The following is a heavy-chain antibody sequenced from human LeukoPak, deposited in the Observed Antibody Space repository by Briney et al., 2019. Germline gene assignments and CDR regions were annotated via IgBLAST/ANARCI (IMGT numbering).Heavy chain of an antibody. J-gene: IGHJ4*02. CDR3: ASARDGYNRVFDY. CDR1: GGSISSYY. CDR2: TYYSGST. Sequence: SETLSLTCTVSGGSISSYYWSWIRQPPGKGLEWIGYTYYSGSTNYNPSLKSRVTISVDTSKNQFSLKLSSVTAADTAVYYCASARDGYNRVFDYWGQGTLVTVSS. V-gene: IGHV4-59*01. D-gene: IGHD5-24*01.